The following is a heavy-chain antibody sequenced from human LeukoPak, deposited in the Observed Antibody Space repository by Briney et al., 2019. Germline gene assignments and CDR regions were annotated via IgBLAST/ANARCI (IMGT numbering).Heavy chain of an antibody. J-gene: IGHJ5*02. CDR3: ARLAVAGTRWFDP. Sequence: PSETLSLTCTVSGGSISSSSYYWGWIRQPPGKGLEWIGSIYYSGSTYYNPSLKSRVTISVGTSKNQFSLKLSSVTAADTAVYYCARLAVAGTRWFDPWGQGTLVTVSS. CDR2: IYYSGST. V-gene: IGHV4-39*01. CDR1: GGSISSSSYY. D-gene: IGHD6-19*01.